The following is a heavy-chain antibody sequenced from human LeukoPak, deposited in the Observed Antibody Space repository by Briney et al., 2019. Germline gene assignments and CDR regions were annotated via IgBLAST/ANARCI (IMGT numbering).Heavy chain of an antibody. D-gene: IGHD2-15*01. CDR2: LPYDGNNE. V-gene: IGHV3-30*18. J-gene: IGHJ4*02. Sequence: GGSLRLSRAASGFFFSNSGMHWVRQAPGKRLEWVAILPYDGNNEYYADSVKGRFTASRDNSENTLYLQMNSLRSEDTAVYYCAKDGLYCTGGSCYNLLNSWGQGTLVIVSS. CDR1: GFFFSNSG. CDR3: AKDGLYCTGGSCYNLLNS.